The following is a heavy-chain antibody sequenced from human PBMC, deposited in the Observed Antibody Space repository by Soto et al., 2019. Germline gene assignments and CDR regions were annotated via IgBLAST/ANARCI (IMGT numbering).Heavy chain of an antibody. Sequence: ASVKVSCKASGYTFTGYGISWVRQAPGQGLEWMGWISAYNGNTNYAQKLQGRVTMTTDTSTSTAYMELRSLRSDDTAVYYCARVGEQWLDPYYYYGMDVWGQGTTVTVSS. CDR3: ARVGEQWLDPYYYYGMDV. D-gene: IGHD6-19*01. CDR2: ISAYNGNT. V-gene: IGHV1-18*04. J-gene: IGHJ6*02. CDR1: GYTFTGYG.